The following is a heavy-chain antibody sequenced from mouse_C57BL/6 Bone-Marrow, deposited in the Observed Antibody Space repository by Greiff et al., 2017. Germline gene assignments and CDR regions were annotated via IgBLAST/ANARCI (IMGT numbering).Heavy chain of an antibody. CDR1: GYTFTDHI. D-gene: IGHD1-1*01. Sequence: QVQLQQSGAELASPGASVTLSCKASGYTFTDHIMNWVKKRPGQGLKWIGRIYPVSGETNYNQKFMGKATFSVDRSSSTVYMVLNSLTSEDPAVYYCGRRTTVVAPGFAYWGQGTLVTVSA. CDR2: IYPVSGET. J-gene: IGHJ3*01. CDR3: GRRTTVVAPGFAY. V-gene: IGHV1-11*01.